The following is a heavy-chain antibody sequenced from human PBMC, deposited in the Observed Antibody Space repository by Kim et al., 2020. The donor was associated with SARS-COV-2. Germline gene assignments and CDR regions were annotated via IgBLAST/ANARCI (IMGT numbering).Heavy chain of an antibody. CDR1: GGSISSSSYY. V-gene: IGHV4-39*07. Sequence: SETLSLTCTVSGGSISSSSYYWGWIRQPPWKGLEWIGSIYYSGSTYYNPSLKSRVTISVDTSKNQFSLKLSSVTAADTAVYYCARDSVFYGSGSQNNWFEPWGQGTLVTVSS. J-gene: IGHJ5*02. CDR3: ARDSVFYGSGSQNNWFEP. CDR2: IYYSGST. D-gene: IGHD3-10*01.